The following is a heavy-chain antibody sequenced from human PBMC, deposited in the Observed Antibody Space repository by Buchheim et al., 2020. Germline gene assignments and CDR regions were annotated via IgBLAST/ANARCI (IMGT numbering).Heavy chain of an antibody. CDR3: ARSLVYCSGTSCYDHEPGNWFDP. D-gene: IGHD2-2*01. V-gene: IGHV3-74*01. J-gene: IGHJ5*02. CDR1: GFTFSSYW. Sequence: EVQLVESGGGLVQPGGSLRLSCAASGFTFSSYWMHWVRQAPGKGLVWVSRINSDGSSTSYADSVKGRFTISRDNAKNTLYLQMNSLRAEDTAVYYCARSLVYCSGTSCYDHEPGNWFDPWGQGTL. CDR2: INSDGSST.